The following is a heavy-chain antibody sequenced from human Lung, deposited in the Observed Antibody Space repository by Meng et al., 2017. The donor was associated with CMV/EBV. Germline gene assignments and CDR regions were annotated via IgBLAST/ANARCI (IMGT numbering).Heavy chain of an antibody. CDR3: AREEGIGGFDP. D-gene: IGHD3-10*01. Sequence: QLPGSGPALVKPSATLSLTFTVSGGSISSYYWSWIRQPPGKGLEWIGYIYYSGSTNYNPSLKSRVTISVDTSKNQFSLKLSSVTAADTAVYYCAREEGIGGFDPWGQGTLVTVSS. CDR2: IYYSGST. V-gene: IGHV4-59*01. CDR1: GGSISSYY. J-gene: IGHJ5*02.